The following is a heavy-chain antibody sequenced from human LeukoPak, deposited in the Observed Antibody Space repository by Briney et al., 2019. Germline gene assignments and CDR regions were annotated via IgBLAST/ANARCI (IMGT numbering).Heavy chain of an antibody. CDR3: QTYYYDSSGYYYYFDY. J-gene: IGHJ4*02. Sequence: ASVKVSCKASGGTFSSYAISWVRQAPGQGLEWMGGIIPIFGTANYAQKFQGRVTITTDESTSTAYMELSSLRSEDTAVYCCQTYYYDSSGYYYYFDYWGQGTLVTVSS. D-gene: IGHD3-22*01. V-gene: IGHV1-69*05. CDR2: IIPIFGTA. CDR1: GGTFSSYA.